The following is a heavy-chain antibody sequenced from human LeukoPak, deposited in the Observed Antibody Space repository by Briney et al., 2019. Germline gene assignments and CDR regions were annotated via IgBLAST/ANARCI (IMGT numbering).Heavy chain of an antibody. CDR3: ARDGGSAWFLDY. V-gene: IGHV3-7*01. CDR2: IKQDGSEK. J-gene: IGHJ4*02. CDR1: GFTFSSYW. D-gene: IGHD6-19*01. Sequence: GSLRLSCAASGFTFSSYWMSWVRQAPGKGLEWVANIKQDGSEKYYVDSVKGRFSITRDNAKNSLYLQMNSLRAEDTAVYYCARDGGSAWFLDYWGQGTLVTVSS.